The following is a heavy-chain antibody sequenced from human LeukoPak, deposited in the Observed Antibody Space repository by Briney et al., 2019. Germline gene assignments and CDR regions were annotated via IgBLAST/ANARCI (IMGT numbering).Heavy chain of an antibody. D-gene: IGHD3-16*01. Sequence: GGSLRLSCAASGFTISDYWMTWVRQAPGKGLEWVDNIKQDGVEKSYVDSVKGRFTISRDNANNSIFLQMNSLRVEDTAIYYCVRDGGTDWYDPWGQGTLVSVSS. CDR2: IKQDGVEK. V-gene: IGHV3-7*01. CDR1: GFTISDYW. J-gene: IGHJ5*02. CDR3: VRDGGTDWYDP.